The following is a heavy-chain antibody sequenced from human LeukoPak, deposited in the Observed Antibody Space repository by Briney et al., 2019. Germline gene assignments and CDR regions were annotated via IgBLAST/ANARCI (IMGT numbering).Heavy chain of an antibody. D-gene: IGHD2-15*01. Sequence: PSETLSLTCTVSGVSISSYYWSWIRQPPGKGLEWIGYIYYSGSTNYNPSLKSRVTISVDTSKNQFSLKLSSVTAADTAVYYCARRVAANNWFDPWGQGTLVTVSS. CDR1: GVSISSYY. J-gene: IGHJ5*02. CDR3: ARRVAANNWFDP. CDR2: IYYSGST. V-gene: IGHV4-59*13.